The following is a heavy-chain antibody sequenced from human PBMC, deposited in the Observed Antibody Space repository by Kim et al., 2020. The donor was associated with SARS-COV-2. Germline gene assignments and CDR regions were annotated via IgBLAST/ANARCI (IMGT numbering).Heavy chain of an antibody. CDR3: AKEEIQLTYDL. Sequence: THNADSVKGRFTISRDNSKNTVYLQMNSLRAEDTAVYFCAKEEIQLTYDLWGRGTLVTVSS. CDR2: T. D-gene: IGHD1-1*01. V-gene: IGHV3-23*01. J-gene: IGHJ2*01.